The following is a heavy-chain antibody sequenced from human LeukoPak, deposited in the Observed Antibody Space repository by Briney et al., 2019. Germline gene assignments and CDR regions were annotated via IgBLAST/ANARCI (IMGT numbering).Heavy chain of an antibody. V-gene: IGHV3-74*01. J-gene: IGHJ4*02. Sequence: GGSLRLSCAASGSTFSDYWMHWVRQAPGKGLVWVSRIKNDGSSTTYADSVKGRFTISRDNAKNTLSLLMSALRVDDTAVYYCVRNSATGFDSWGQGTLVTVSS. D-gene: IGHD6-13*01. CDR2: IKNDGSST. CDR3: VRNSATGFDS. CDR1: GSTFSDYW.